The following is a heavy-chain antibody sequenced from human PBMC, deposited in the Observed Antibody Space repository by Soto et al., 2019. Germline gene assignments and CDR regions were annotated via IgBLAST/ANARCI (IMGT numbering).Heavy chain of an antibody. J-gene: IGHJ4*02. Sequence: EVPLVESGGTLVQPGGSLRLSCAASGFTFSDHYVDWVRQAPGKGLAWVGRTRNKANSYTTEYAASVKGRFTISRDDSNNSLYLHMNSLKTEDTAVYYCVRIPAAAYYYDYWGQGTLVTVSS. D-gene: IGHD6-13*01. CDR3: VRIPAAAYYYDY. CDR1: GFTFSDHY. CDR2: TRNKANSYTT. V-gene: IGHV3-72*01.